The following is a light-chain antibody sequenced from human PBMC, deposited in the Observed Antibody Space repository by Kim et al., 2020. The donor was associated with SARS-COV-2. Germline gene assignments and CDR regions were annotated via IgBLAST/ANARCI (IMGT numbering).Light chain of an antibody. CDR1: KLGDKY. CDR2: QDS. CDR3: QAWDSSAVV. V-gene: IGLV3-1*01. Sequence: VSPGQTASITCSGEKLGDKYACWYQQKPGQSPVLVIYQDSKRPSGIPERFSGSNSGNTATLTISGIQAMDEADYYCQAWDSSAVVFGGGTQLTVL. J-gene: IGLJ2*01.